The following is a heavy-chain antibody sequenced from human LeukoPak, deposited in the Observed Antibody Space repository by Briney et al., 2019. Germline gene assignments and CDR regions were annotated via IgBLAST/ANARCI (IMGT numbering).Heavy chain of an antibody. CDR1: GYTFTSYA. D-gene: IGHD3-22*01. Sequence: ASVKVSCKASGYTFTSYAMHWVRQAPGQRLEWMGWINAGNGNTKYSQKFQGRVTITRDTSASTAYMELSSLRSEDTAVYYCARAATMIVVVPFFDYWGQGTLVTVSS. V-gene: IGHV1-3*01. CDR2: INAGNGNT. CDR3: ARAATMIVVVPFFDY. J-gene: IGHJ4*02.